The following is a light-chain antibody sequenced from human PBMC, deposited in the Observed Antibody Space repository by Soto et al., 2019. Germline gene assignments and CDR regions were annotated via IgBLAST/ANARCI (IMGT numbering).Light chain of an antibody. V-gene: IGKV3D-20*01. CDR2: DAS. J-gene: IGKJ5*01. CDR3: QQYGSSPIT. CDR1: QSVSSSY. Sequence: ENVLTQSPATLSLSQGERATLSCGASQSVSSSYLAWYQQKPGLAPRLLIYDASSRATGIPDRFSGSGSGTDFALTISRLEPKDFAVYYCQQYGSSPITFGQGTRLEIK.